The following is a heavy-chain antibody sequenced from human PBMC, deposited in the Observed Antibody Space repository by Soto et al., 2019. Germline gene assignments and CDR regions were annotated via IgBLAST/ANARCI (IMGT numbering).Heavy chain of an antibody. Sequence: SETLSLTCTVSGGSVSSGSYYWSWIRQPPGKGLEWIGYIYYSGSTNYNPSLKSRVTISVDTSKNQFSLKLSSVTAADTAVYYCARGPYSGSYHSFFFDYWGQGTLVTVSS. CDR3: ARGPYSGSYHSFFFDY. D-gene: IGHD1-26*01. V-gene: IGHV4-61*01. J-gene: IGHJ4*02. CDR2: IYYSGST. CDR1: GGSVSSGSYY.